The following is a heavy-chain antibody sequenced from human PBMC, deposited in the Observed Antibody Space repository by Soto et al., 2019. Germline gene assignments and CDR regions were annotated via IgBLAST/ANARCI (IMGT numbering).Heavy chain of an antibody. V-gene: IGHV1-3*01. Sequence: GASVKVSCKASGYTFTSYAMHWVRQAPGQRLEWMGWINAGNGNTKYSQKFQGRVTITRDTSASTAYMELSSLRSEDTAVYYCARSWQGGSGSYYREPYYYYGMDVWGQGTTVTVSS. CDR1: GYTFTSYA. D-gene: IGHD3-10*01. CDR2: INAGNGNT. CDR3: ARSWQGGSGSYYREPYYYYGMDV. J-gene: IGHJ6*02.